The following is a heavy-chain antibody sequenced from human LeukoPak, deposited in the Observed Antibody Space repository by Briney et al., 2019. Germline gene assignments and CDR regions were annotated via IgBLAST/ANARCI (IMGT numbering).Heavy chain of an antibody. CDR2: ISSTSSAI. J-gene: IGHJ4*02. Sequence: GGSLRLSCAASGFTFSSFSMNWVRQAPGKGLEWLSYISSTSSAIYYAASLKGRFTISRDNAKNSLYLQMNSLRAEDTAVYYCARVIASYGDSAYWGQGTLVTVSS. D-gene: IGHD5-18*01. V-gene: IGHV3-48*04. CDR3: ARVIASYGDSAY. CDR1: GFTFSSFS.